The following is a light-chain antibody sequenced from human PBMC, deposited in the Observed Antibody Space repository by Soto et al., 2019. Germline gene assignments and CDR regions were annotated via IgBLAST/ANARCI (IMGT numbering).Light chain of an antibody. Sequence: EIVLTQSPATLSLSPGESATLSCRASQSVSSYLAWYQQKPGQAPRLLIYDASNRATGIPARFSGSGSGTDFTLTISSLEPEAFAVYYCQHYSSSPPEFTFGPGTKVDSK. CDR2: DAS. V-gene: IGKV3-11*01. CDR1: QSVSSY. J-gene: IGKJ3*01. CDR3: QHYSSSPPEFT.